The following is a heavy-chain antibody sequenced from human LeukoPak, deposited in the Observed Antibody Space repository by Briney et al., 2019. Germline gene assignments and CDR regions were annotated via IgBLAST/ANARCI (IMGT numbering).Heavy chain of an antibody. D-gene: IGHD1-26*01. CDR3: ARVADAGRYWYFDL. CDR2: IISYNGDT. Sequence: ASVKVSCKDSGYTFTNYGFSWVRQAPGQGLEWMGWIISYNGDTNYAQNLQGRVTMTTDTSTSTAYMELGSLRSDDTAVYYCARVADAGRYWYFDLWGRGTLLTVSS. CDR1: GYTFTNYG. J-gene: IGHJ2*01. V-gene: IGHV1-18*01.